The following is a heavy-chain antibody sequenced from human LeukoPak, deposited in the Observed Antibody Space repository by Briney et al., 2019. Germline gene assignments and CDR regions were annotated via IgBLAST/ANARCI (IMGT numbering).Heavy chain of an antibody. J-gene: IGHJ4*02. CDR3: AKVPSIAARGDY. V-gene: IGHV3-30*02. Sequence: GGSLRLSCAASGFTFSSYGMHWVRQAPGKGLEWVAFIRYDGSNKYYADSVKGRFTISRDNSKNTLYLQMNSLRAEDTAVYYCAKVPSIAARGDYWGQGTLVTVSS. CDR1: GFTFSSYG. D-gene: IGHD6-6*01. CDR2: IRYDGSNK.